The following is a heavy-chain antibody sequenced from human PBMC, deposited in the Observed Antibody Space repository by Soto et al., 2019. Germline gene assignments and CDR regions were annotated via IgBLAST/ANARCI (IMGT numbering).Heavy chain of an antibody. D-gene: IGHD2-15*01. V-gene: IGHV4-34*01. CDR3: ARLGYCSGGSCYAYFTV. J-gene: IGHJ4*02. Sequence: TSETLSLTCAVYGGSFSGYYWSWIRQPPGKGLEWIGEINHSGSTNYNPSLKSRVTISVDTSKNQFSLKLSSVTAADTAVYYCARLGYCSGGSCYAYFTVWGQGTLVTVSS. CDR1: GGSFSGYY. CDR2: INHSGST.